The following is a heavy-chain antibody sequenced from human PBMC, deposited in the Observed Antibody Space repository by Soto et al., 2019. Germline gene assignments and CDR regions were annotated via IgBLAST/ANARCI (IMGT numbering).Heavy chain of an antibody. D-gene: IGHD1-26*01. Sequence: PGGSLRLSCAVSGFTINSHAMGWVRQAPGKGLEWVSAIGPRGRDTYFADSVKGRFTISRDNSKNTVSLEINSLRAEDTVVYYCAILGGTYYAFDFWGQGTLVTVSS. V-gene: IGHV3-23*01. J-gene: IGHJ3*01. CDR1: GFTINSHA. CDR3: AILGGTYYAFDF. CDR2: IGPRGRDT.